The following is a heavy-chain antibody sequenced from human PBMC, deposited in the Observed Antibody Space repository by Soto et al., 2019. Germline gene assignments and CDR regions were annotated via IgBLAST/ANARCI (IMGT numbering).Heavy chain of an antibody. CDR3: VKGGTVAGWFYFDS. CDR2: ISGDASTT. V-gene: IGHV3-23*04. Sequence: EVQLVESGGGFGPRGGSLRLSCEASGFIFDSYMMTWVRQAPGKGLEWLSSISGDASTTYYADSVKGRFIISRDNSKKTLYLQMNSLQAEDTALYFCVKGGTVAGWFYFDSWGQGDLVTVSS. J-gene: IGHJ4*02. D-gene: IGHD6-19*01. CDR1: GFIFDSYM.